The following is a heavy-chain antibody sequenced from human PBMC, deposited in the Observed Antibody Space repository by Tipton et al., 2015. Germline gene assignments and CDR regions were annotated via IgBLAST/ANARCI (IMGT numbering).Heavy chain of an antibody. V-gene: IGHV4-38-2*01. Sequence: TLSLTCDVSGYSISSSYYWAWIRQPPGKGLEWIGSLYFSGSTYYNPSLKSRVTISIDRFKNQFSLKLSSVTAADTAVYYCASPSLPHDRGDYYFQSWGQGSLVTASS. J-gene: IGHJ4*02. CDR3: ASPSLPHDRGDYYFQS. D-gene: IGHD2-21*02. CDR1: GYSISSSYY. CDR2: LYFSGST.